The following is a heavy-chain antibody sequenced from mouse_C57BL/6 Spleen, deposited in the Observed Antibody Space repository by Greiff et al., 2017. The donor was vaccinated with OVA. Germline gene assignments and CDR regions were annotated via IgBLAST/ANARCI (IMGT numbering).Heavy chain of an antibody. CDR2: IYPSDSET. CDR3: ARSDYGSRDFDY. J-gene: IGHJ2*01. V-gene: IGHV1-61*01. CDR1: GYTFTSYW. D-gene: IGHD1-1*01. Sequence: QVQLQQPGAELVRPGSSVKLSCKASGYTFTSYWMDWVKQRPGQGLEWIGNIYPSDSETHYNQKFKDKATLTVDKSSSTAYMQLSSLTSEDSAVYYCARSDYGSRDFDYWGQGTTLTVSS.